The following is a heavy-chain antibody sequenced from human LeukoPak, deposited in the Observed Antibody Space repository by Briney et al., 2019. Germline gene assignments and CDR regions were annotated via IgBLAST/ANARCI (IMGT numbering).Heavy chain of an antibody. D-gene: IGHD2/OR15-2a*01. CDR1: GFTFSSYE. CDR3: ARDFYDGFALDY. Sequence: PGGSLRLSCAASGFTFSSYEMNWVRQAPGKGLEWVSFIFSTSTYIYYRDSVRGRFTISRDNAKNSLFLQMDSLTVEDTAIYYCARDFYDGFALDYWGQGIPVTVSS. CDR2: IFSTSTYI. V-gene: IGHV3-21*01. J-gene: IGHJ4*02.